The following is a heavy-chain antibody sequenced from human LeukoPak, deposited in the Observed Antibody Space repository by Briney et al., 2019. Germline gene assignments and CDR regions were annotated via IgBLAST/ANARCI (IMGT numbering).Heavy chain of an antibody. CDR3: ARDYTLAAAVFDY. CDR2: IKQDGSEK. D-gene: IGHD6-13*01. Sequence: PGGSLRLSCAASGFTFSSYWMSWVRQAPGKGLEWVANIKQDGSEKYYVDSVKGRFTISRDNAKNSLYLQMNSLRAEDTAVYYCARDYTLAAAVFDYWGQGTLVTVSS. V-gene: IGHV3-7*01. CDR1: GFTFSSYW. J-gene: IGHJ4*02.